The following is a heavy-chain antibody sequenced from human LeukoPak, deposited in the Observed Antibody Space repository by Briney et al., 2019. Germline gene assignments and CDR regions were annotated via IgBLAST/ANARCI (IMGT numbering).Heavy chain of an antibody. CDR2: IYYSGST. CDR1: GGSISSYY. V-gene: IGHV4-59*01. D-gene: IGHD3-16*02. Sequence: PSETLSLTCTVSGGSISSYYWSWIRQPPGKGLEWIGYIYYSGSTNYNPSLKSRVTISVDTSKNQFSLKLSSVTAADTAVYYCARGVYDYVWGSYRNSYYFDYWGQGTLVAISP. CDR3: ARGVYDYVWGSYRNSYYFDY. J-gene: IGHJ4*02.